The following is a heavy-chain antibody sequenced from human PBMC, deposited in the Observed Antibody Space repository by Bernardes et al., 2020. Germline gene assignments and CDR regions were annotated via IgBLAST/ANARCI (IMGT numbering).Heavy chain of an antibody. Sequence: SVKVSCKASGGTFSSYAISWVRQAPGQGLEWMGGIIPIFGTANYAQKFQGRVTITADESTSTAYMELSSLRSEDTAVYYCARAPFLEWSFRSYYYYGMDVWGQGTTVTVSS. D-gene: IGHD3-3*01. CDR1: GGTFSSYA. V-gene: IGHV1-69*13. CDR3: ARAPFLEWSFRSYYYYGMDV. CDR2: IIPIFGTA. J-gene: IGHJ6*02.